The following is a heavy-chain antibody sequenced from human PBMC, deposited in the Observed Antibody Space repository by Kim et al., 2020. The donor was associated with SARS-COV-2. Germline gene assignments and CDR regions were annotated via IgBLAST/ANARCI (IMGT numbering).Heavy chain of an antibody. D-gene: IGHD3-10*01. CDR3: ARDGTDSWSHFDY. Sequence: GGSLRLSCAASGFTFSSYAMHWVRQAPGKGLEWVAVISYDGSNKYYADSVKGRFTISRDNSKNTLYLQMNSLRAEDTAVYYCARDGTDSWSHFDYWGQGTLVTVSS. CDR1: GFTFSSYA. CDR2: ISYDGSNK. V-gene: IGHV3-30*04. J-gene: IGHJ4*02.